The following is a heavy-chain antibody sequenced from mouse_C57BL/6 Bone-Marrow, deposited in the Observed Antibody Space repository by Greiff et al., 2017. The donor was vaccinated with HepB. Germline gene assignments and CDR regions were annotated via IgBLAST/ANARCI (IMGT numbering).Heavy chain of an antibody. J-gene: IGHJ3*01. V-gene: IGHV6-6*01. CDR1: GFTFSDAW. CDR2: IRNKANNHAT. CDR3: TRPLYDYDVRFAY. D-gene: IGHD2-4*01. Sequence: DVMLVESGGDLVQPGGSMKLSCAASGFTFSDAWMDWVRQSPEKGLEWVAEIRNKANNHATYYAESVKGRFTISRDDSKSSVYLQMNSLRAEDTGIYYCTRPLYDYDVRFAYWGQGTLVTVSA.